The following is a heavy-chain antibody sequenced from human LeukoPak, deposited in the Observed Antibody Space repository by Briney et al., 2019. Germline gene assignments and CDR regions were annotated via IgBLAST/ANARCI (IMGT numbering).Heavy chain of an antibody. V-gene: IGHV1-2*02. CDR1: GYTFTSHF. Sequence: ASVKVSCKASGYTFTSHFMHWVRQAPGQGLEWMGWIDPNSGGTNYAQKFQGRVTMTRDTSISTAYMVLNRLRSDDTAVYYCAREYYYGSGNYYNRIDYWGQGTLVTVSS. J-gene: IGHJ4*02. CDR3: AREYYYGSGNYYNRIDY. D-gene: IGHD3-10*01. CDR2: IDPNSGGT.